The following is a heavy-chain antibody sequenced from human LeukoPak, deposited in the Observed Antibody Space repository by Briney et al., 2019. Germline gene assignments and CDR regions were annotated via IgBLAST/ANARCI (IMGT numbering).Heavy chain of an antibody. CDR1: GYTFTSYG. Sequence: ASVKVCCKASGYTFTSYGISWVRQAPGQGPEWMGWISAYSTYNGNTNYAQKFQGRVTMTTDTSTSTAYMELRSLRSDDTAVYYCARDFGLGYSGYYYDYWGQGTLVTVSS. J-gene: IGHJ4*02. CDR3: ARDFGLGYSGYYYDY. D-gene: IGHD5-12*01. V-gene: IGHV1-18*01. CDR2: ISAYSTYNGNT.